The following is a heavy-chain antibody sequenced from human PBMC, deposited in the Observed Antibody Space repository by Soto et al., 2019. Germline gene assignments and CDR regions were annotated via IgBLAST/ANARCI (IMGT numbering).Heavy chain of an antibody. CDR2: IDPSDSYT. V-gene: IGHV5-10-1*01. Sequence: GESLKISCKGSGYSFTSYWISWVRQMPGKGLEWMGRIDPSDSYTNYSPSFQGHVTISADKSISTAYLQWSSLKASDTAMYYCAGVVVPAPGWAPRYWFDPWGQGTLVTVS. D-gene: IGHD2-2*01. CDR1: GYSFTSYW. J-gene: IGHJ5*02. CDR3: AGVVVPAPGWAPRYWFDP.